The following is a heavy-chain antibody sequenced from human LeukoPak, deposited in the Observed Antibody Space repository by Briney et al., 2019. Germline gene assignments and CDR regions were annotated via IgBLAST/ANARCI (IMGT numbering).Heavy chain of an antibody. V-gene: IGHV4-34*01. D-gene: IGHD5-18*01. CDR1: GGSFSGYY. Sequence: SETLSLTCAVYGGSFSGYYWSWIRQPPGKGLEWIGEINHSGSTNYNPSLKSRVTISVDTSKNQFSLKLSSVTAADTAVYYCARDRGYSYGFLDYWGQGTLVIVSS. CDR3: ARDRGYSYGFLDY. J-gene: IGHJ4*02. CDR2: INHSGST.